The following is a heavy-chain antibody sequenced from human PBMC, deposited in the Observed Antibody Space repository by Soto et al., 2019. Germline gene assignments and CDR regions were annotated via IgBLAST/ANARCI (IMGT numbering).Heavy chain of an antibody. Sequence: SETLSLACAVSGGSIRSNNWWSWVRQPPGKGLEWIGEIYHSGVTNYNPSLKSRVTISVDKSKNQFSLKLSSLTAADTAVYYCARISAYHFDYWGQGTLVTFSS. V-gene: IGHV4-4*02. CDR3: ARISAYHFDY. CDR2: IYHSGVT. CDR1: GGSIRSNNW. J-gene: IGHJ4*02. D-gene: IGHD3-16*01.